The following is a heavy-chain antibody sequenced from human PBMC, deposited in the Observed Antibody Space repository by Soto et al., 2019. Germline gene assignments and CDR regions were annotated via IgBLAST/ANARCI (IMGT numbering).Heavy chain of an antibody. D-gene: IGHD2-2*03. Sequence: ALSLTCSVSGVSISSSSYYWGWIRQPPGKGLEWIGSIYYSGNTNYNPSLKSRVTISVDTSKNQFSLKLSSVTAADTAVYYCARMDRIEGLKDWGEGAQVTVSS. J-gene: IGHJ4*02. V-gene: IGHV4-39*01. CDR3: ARMDRIEGLKD. CDR1: GVSISSSSYY. CDR2: IYYSGNT.